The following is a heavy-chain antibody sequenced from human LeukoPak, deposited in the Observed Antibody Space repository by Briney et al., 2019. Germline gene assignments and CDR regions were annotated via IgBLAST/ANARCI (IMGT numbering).Heavy chain of an antibody. J-gene: IGHJ3*02. V-gene: IGHV1-24*01. CDR1: GYTLTELS. D-gene: IGHD1-26*01. CDR3: ATSGIVGATQNPTGSDAFDI. CDR2: FDPEDGET. Sequence: ASVKVSCKVSGYTLTELSMHWVRQAPGKGLEWMGGFDPEDGETIYAQKFQGRVTMTEDTSTDTAYMELSSLRSEDTAVYYCATSGIVGATQNPTGSDAFDIWGQGTMVTVSS.